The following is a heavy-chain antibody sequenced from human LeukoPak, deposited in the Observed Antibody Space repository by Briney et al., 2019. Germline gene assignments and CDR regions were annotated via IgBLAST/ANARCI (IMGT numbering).Heavy chain of an antibody. J-gene: IGHJ4*02. CDR2: IYYRST. V-gene: IGHV4-59*08. D-gene: IGHD3-22*01. CDR3: ARHYYNYGYYYPHFDY. Sequence: SETRSLTCTLSGRSLSTYYWRWIRQPPGEGMEWIGYIYYRSTNYNPTLRSRITISIDTSKNQLSLKLSSVTAADAAVYYCARHYYNYGYYYPHFDYWGQGTLVTVSS. CDR1: GRSLSTYY.